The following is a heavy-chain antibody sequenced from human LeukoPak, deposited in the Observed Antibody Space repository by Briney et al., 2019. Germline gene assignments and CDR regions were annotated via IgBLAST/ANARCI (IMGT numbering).Heavy chain of an antibody. CDR3: SGSPTWDFDY. CDR1: GFTVSSNY. V-gene: IGHV3-66*01. Sequence: GGSLRLSCAASGFTVSSNYMSWVRQAPGKGLEWVSVIYSGGSTYYADSVKGRFTISRDNSKNTLYLRMNSLRAEDTAVYYCSGSPTWDFDYWGQGTLVTVSS. J-gene: IGHJ4*02. D-gene: IGHD1-26*01. CDR2: IYSGGST.